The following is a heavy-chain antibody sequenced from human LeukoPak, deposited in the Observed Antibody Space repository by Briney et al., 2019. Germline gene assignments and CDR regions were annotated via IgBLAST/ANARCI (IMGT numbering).Heavy chain of an antibody. D-gene: IGHD6-19*01. V-gene: IGHV4-38-2*01. CDR3: ARLAVAGTGGAFDI. J-gene: IGHJ3*02. CDR2: IYHSGST. Sequence: PSETLSLTCAVSGYSISSGYYWGWIRQPPGKGLEWIGSIYHSGSTYYNPSLKSRVTISVDTSKNQFSLKLSSVTAADTAVYYCARLAVAGTGGAFDIWGQGTMVTVSS. CDR1: GYSISSGYY.